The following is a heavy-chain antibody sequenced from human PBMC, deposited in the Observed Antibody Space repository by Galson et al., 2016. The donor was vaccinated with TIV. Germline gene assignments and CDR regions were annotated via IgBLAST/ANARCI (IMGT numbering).Heavy chain of an antibody. J-gene: IGHJ4*02. CDR1: GYTVTELS. CDR2: FDPEDGET. Sequence: SVKVSCKVSGYTVTELSMHWVRQTPEKSLEWMGGFDPEDGETIYAQKFQGRVSMTEDTFTDTAYMELSSLVSDDKAVYYWSTDLVYYYDSSGYSWGQGTLVTVSS. D-gene: IGHD3-22*01. CDR3: STDLVYYYDSSGYS. V-gene: IGHV1-24*01.